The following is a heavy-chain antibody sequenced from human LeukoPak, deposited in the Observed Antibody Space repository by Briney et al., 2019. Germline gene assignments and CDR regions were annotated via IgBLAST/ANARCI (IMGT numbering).Heavy chain of an antibody. D-gene: IGHD3-22*01. V-gene: IGHV3-48*01. CDR2: ISSSGGTI. Sequence: PGGSLRLSCEASGFTFKNHSMNWVRQAPGRGLEWISFISSSGGTIYYADSVKGRFTISRDNVNNSLHLLMNSLRADDTAVYHCARDSSGHRRFDFWGQGTLVTVSS. J-gene: IGHJ4*02. CDR3: ARDSSGHRRFDF. CDR1: GFTFKNHS.